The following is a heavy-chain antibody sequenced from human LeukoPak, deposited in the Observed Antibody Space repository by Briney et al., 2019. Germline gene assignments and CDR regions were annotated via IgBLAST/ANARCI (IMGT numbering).Heavy chain of an antibody. D-gene: IGHD2-2*01. CDR3: ARLDILVPRAVEWFDP. Sequence: KPSETLSLTCIVSGDSISGKYWSWLRRPAGKGLEWLGRIYSSGTTDYSPSLMSRVTMSLHTSKTHISLRLRSVTAAHTAVYYCARLDILVPRAVEWFDPWGQGTVVTVSS. CDR2: IYSSGTT. J-gene: IGHJ5*01. V-gene: IGHV4-4*07. CDR1: GDSISGKY.